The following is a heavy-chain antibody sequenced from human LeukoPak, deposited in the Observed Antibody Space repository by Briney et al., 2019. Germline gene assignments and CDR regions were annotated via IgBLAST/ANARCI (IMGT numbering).Heavy chain of an antibody. CDR3: ARCPRGGSYLDS. Sequence: GESLKISCEGSGYSFTTYWIGWVRRMPGKGLKWVGVFYPTDSTTRYSPSFQGQVTISSDNSISTAFLQLNSLRASDTAIYYCARCPRGGSYLDSWGQGTLVTVSS. D-gene: IGHD1-26*01. CDR1: GYSFTTYW. V-gene: IGHV5-51*01. J-gene: IGHJ4*02. CDR2: FYPTDSTT.